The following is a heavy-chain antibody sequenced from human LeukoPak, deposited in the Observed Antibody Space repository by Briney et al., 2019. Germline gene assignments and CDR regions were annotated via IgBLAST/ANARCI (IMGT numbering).Heavy chain of an antibody. CDR3: ARGGGYCSGGSCYWDAFDI. J-gene: IGHJ3*02. D-gene: IGHD2-15*01. Sequence: GASVKVSCKASGYTFTSYVINRVREATGQGLEWRGWMNPNSGNTGYAQKFQGRVTMTRNTSISTAYMELNSLRSEDTAVYYCARGGGYCSGGSCYWDAFDIWGQGTMVTVSS. CDR1: GYTFTSYV. CDR2: MNPNSGNT. V-gene: IGHV1-8*01.